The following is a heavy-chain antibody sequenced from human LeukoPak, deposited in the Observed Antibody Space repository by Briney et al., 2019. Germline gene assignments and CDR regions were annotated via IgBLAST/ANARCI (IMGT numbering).Heavy chain of an antibody. CDR3: ARSGYYDFWYWFDP. CDR1: GGSLSSYY. Sequence: SETLSLTCTVSGGSLSSYYWSWIRQPPGKGLEWIGYIYYTGSPNYNPSLKSRVTISVDTSKNQFSLKLSSVTAADTAVYYCARSGYYDFWYWFDPWGQGTLVTVSS. V-gene: IGHV4-59*01. D-gene: IGHD3-3*01. CDR2: IYYTGSP. J-gene: IGHJ5*02.